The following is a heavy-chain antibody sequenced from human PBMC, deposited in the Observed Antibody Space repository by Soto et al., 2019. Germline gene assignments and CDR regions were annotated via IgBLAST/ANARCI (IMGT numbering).Heavy chain of an antibody. J-gene: IGHJ4*02. CDR3: ARQYRSGYDFSLLGY. D-gene: IGHD5-12*01. V-gene: IGHV5-51*01. CDR2: IYPGDSDT. CDR1: GYSFTSYW. Sequence: LGESLKISCKGSGYSFTSYWIGWVRQMPGKGLEWMGIIYPGDSDTRYSPSFQGQVTISADKSISTAYLQWSSLKASDTAMYYCARQYRSGYDFSLLGYWGQGTLVTVSS.